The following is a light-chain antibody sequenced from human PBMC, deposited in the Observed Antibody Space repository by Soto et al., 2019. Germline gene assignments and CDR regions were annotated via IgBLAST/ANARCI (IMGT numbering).Light chain of an antibody. Sequence: EIVMTQSPATLSVSPGERATLSCRASQSVNIYLAWYQQKPGQAPRLLIFGASSRATGIPARFSGSGSGTESNLTISSLQSEDFAVYFCQQYDDWLRLTFGGGTKVEIK. V-gene: IGKV3D-15*01. CDR3: QQYDDWLRLT. CDR1: QSVNIY. J-gene: IGKJ4*01. CDR2: GAS.